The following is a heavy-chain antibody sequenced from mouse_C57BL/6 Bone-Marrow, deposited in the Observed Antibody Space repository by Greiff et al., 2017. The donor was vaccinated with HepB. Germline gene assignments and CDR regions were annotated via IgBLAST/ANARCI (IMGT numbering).Heavy chain of an antibody. D-gene: IGHD1-1*01. V-gene: IGHV1-81*01. CDR1: GYTFTSYG. CDR2: IYPRSGNT. CDR3: ARDYYYGSSYVWFAY. J-gene: IGHJ3*01. Sequence: QVQLQQSGAELARPGASVKLSCKASGYTFTSYGISWVKQRTGQGLEWIGEIYPRSGNTYYNEKFKGKATLTADKSSSTAYMELRSLTSEDSAVYFCARDYYYGSSYVWFAYWGRGTLVTVSA.